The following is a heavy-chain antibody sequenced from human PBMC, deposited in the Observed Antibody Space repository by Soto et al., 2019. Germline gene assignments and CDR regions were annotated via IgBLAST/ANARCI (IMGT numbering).Heavy chain of an antibody. CDR1: GFTFSYYW. V-gene: IGHV3-7*01. CDR2: IKEDGTEK. D-gene: IGHD1-1*01. Sequence: EVQLVESGGDLVQPGESLRLSCAASGFTFSYYWMSWVRQGPGEGLEWVANIKEDGTEKYYVDSVKGRFTISRDNAKNSLYLQMNSLRAEDRAVYYCARGITTGGDYWGQGTLVTVSS. J-gene: IGHJ4*02. CDR3: ARGITTGGDY.